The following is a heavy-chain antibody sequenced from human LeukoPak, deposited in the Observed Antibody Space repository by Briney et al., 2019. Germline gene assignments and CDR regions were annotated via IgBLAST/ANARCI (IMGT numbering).Heavy chain of an antibody. CDR3: ANPTSQGYSSGWFDDDAFDI. J-gene: IGHJ3*02. CDR1: GFTFSSYS. CDR2: ISSSSSTI. Sequence: GGSLRLSCADSGFTFSSYSMNWVRQAPGKGLEWVSYISSSSSTIYYADSVKGRFTISRDNAKNSLYLQMNSLRDEDTAVYYCANPTSQGYSSGWFDDDAFDIWGQGTMVTVSS. D-gene: IGHD6-19*01. V-gene: IGHV3-48*02.